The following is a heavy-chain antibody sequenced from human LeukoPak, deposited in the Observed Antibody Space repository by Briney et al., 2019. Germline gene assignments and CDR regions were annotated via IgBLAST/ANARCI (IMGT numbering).Heavy chain of an antibody. CDR1: GFSVSNNY. CDR3: ARSTSDIAARPIDY. J-gene: IGHJ4*02. V-gene: IGHV3-53*01. D-gene: IGHD6-6*01. CDR2: IYSGGTT. Sequence: GGSLRLSCAASGFSVSNNYMGWVRQAPGKGLEWVPVIYSGGTTYHADSVKGRFTISRDNSKNTLYLQMNSLRAEDTAVYYCARSTSDIAARPIDYWGQGSLVTVSS.